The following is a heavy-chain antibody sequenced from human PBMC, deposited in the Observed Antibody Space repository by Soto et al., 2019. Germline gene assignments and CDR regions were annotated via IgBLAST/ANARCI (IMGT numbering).Heavy chain of an antibody. Sequence: SGPTLVNPTQTLTLTCTFSAFSLSTGGVGVGWIRQPPGKALEWLALIYWDDDKRYSPSLRSRLTITKDTSKNQVVLTMTNKEPVDTATYYCIQSRCGGDCLQSYASYYYYGMDVWGQGTTVTVSS. CDR2: IYWDDDK. CDR3: IQSRCGGDCLQSYASYYYYGMDV. J-gene: IGHJ6*02. D-gene: IGHD2-21*02. CDR1: AFSLSTGGVG. V-gene: IGHV2-5*02.